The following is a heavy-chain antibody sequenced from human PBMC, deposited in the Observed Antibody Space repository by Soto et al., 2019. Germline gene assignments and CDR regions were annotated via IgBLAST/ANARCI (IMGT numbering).Heavy chain of an antibody. J-gene: IGHJ4*02. Sequence: QITLKESGPTLVKPTQTLTLTCTFSGLSLSTSGVGVGWIRQPPGRALEWLAIIYWVDEKRYSPSLKTRLTVTKDTSKNQVVLTMTNVDPVDTATYYCAHRAYFDSGKQFDYWGQGTLVSVSS. CDR1: GLSLSTSGVG. CDR3: AHRAYFDSGKQFDY. CDR2: IYWVDEK. D-gene: IGHD3-10*01. V-gene: IGHV2-5*02.